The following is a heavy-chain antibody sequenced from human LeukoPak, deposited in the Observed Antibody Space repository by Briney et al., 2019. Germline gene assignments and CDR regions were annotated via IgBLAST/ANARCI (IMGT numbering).Heavy chain of an antibody. V-gene: IGHV3-23*01. J-gene: IGHJ4*02. CDR2: ISGSGGST. CDR1: GFTFSTYA. CDR3: ATFGPYSSSLDDY. Sequence: GGSLRLSCAASGFTFSTYAMSWVRQAPGKGLEWVSAISGSGGSTYYADSVKGRFTISRDNSKNTLYLQMNSLRAEDTAVYYCATFGPYSSSLDDYWGQGTLVSVSS. D-gene: IGHD6-6*01.